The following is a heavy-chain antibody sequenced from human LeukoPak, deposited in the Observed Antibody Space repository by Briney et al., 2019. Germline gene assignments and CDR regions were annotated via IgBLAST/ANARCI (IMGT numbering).Heavy chain of an antibody. V-gene: IGHV3-21*01. Sequence: GGSLRLFCAASGFTFSTYTMYWVRHPPGKGLEWVSIIGSSGGGIHYADSVKGRFTISRDNAKNSLYLQMNSLRAEDTAVYYCARIYDFWSGYADEDDYWGQGTLVTVSS. CDR1: GFTFSTYT. CDR3: ARIYDFWSGYADEDDY. J-gene: IGHJ4*02. CDR2: IGSSGGGI. D-gene: IGHD3-3*01.